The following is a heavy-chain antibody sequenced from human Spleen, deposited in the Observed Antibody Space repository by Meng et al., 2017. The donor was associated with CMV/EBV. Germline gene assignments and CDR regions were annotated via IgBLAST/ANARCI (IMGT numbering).Heavy chain of an antibody. CDR1: GYTFTRSG. V-gene: IGHV1-18*04. CDR3: ARNMFTFDP. D-gene: IGHD3-10*02. Sequence: ASVKVSCKASGYTFTRSGISWVRPAPGQGLEWMGWISAYNDNTNYAQKVQGRASMTTDTSTSTAYMGLTSLTSDDSAGYCCARNMFTFDPWGQGTLVTVSS. J-gene: IGHJ5*02. CDR2: ISAYNDNT.